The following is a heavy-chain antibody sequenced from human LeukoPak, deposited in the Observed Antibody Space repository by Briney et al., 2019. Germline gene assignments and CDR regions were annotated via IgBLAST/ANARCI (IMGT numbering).Heavy chain of an antibody. Sequence: GGSLRLSCAASGFTFSSYAMSWVRQAPGKGLEWVAFIRYDGSNKYYADSVKGRFTISRDNSKNTLYLQMNSLRAEDTAVYYCAKDVIGATPMDVWGKGTTVTISS. CDR1: GFTFSSYA. J-gene: IGHJ6*03. CDR2: IRYDGSNK. D-gene: IGHD3-10*01. CDR3: AKDVIGATPMDV. V-gene: IGHV3-30*02.